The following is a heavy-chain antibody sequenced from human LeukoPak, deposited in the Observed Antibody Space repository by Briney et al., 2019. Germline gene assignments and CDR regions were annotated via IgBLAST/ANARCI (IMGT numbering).Heavy chain of an antibody. CDR2: ISGSGGST. J-gene: IGHJ4*02. CDR3: AKDLSRGSGRYFDY. CDR1: GFTFSSYA. D-gene: IGHD3-10*01. V-gene: IGHV3-23*01. Sequence: GGSLRLSCAASGFTFSSYAMSWVRQAPGKGLEWVSAISGSGGSTYYADSVKGRFTISRDNSKNTLYLQMNILRAEDTAVYYCAKDLSRGSGRYFDYWGQGTLVTVSS.